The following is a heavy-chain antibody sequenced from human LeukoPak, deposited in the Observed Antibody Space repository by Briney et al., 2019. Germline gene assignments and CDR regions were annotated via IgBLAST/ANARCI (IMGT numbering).Heavy chain of an antibody. CDR3: ARQRRYCSSTSCYAFDY. CDR2: IYYSGST. V-gene: IGHV4-39*01. D-gene: IGHD2-2*01. CDR1: GGSISSSSYH. J-gene: IGHJ4*02. Sequence: SSGTLSLTRTVSGGSISSSSYHWGWIRQPPGKGLEWIGSIYYSGSTYYNPSLKSRVTISVDTSKNQFSLKLSSVTAADTAVYYCARQRRYCSSTSCYAFDYWGQGTLVTVSS.